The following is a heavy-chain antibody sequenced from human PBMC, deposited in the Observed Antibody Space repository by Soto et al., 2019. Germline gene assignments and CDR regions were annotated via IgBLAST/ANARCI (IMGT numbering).Heavy chain of an antibody. CDR3: ARALKKYYYDSSGYSSFDY. V-gene: IGHV1-69*13. CDR2: IIPNIDTA. Sequence: SVKVSCKASGYSFTNYGISWVRQAPGQGLEWMGGIIPNIDTANYAQKFQGRVTITADESTSTAYMELRSLRSEDTAVYYCARALKKYYYDSSGYSSFDYWGQGTLVTVSS. D-gene: IGHD3-22*01. J-gene: IGHJ4*02. CDR1: GYSFTNYG.